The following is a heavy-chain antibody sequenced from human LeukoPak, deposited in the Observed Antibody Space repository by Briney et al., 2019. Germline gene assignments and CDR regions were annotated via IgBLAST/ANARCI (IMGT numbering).Heavy chain of an antibody. CDR1: GFTFSSYA. V-gene: IGHV3-64*01. CDR2: ISSYGGST. CDR3: ARGVRNAGSGSYYTYYFDY. J-gene: IGHJ4*02. D-gene: IGHD3-10*01. Sequence: GGSLRPSCAASGFTFSSYAMHWVRQAPGKGLEYVSAISSYGGSTYYANSVKGRFTISRDNSKNTLYLQMGSLRAEDMAVYYCARGVRNAGSGSYYTYYFDYWGQGTLVTVSS.